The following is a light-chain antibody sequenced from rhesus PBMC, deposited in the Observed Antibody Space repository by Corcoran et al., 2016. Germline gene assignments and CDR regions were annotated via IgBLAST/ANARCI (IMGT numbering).Light chain of an antibody. CDR1: QSVSSS. CDR3: LQHSNWPRT. J-gene: IGKJ1*01. Sequence: EIVMTQSPATLSLSPGERATLSCRASQSVSSSLAWYQQKPGQTPRLLIYGASRRATGIPDRFSGSGAGTDFTRTISSLEPEDVAVYYCLQHSNWPRTFGQGTKVEIK. CDR2: GAS. V-gene: IGKV3-24*01.